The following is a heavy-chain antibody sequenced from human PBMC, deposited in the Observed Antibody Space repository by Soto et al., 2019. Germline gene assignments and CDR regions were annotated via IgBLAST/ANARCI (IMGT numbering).Heavy chain of an antibody. J-gene: IGHJ4*02. D-gene: IGHD3-10*01. CDR2: ISSSGSSI. CDR1: GFTFSGDY. CDR3: VRGRGNYYSDLVQ. Sequence: GGSLRLSCSASGFTFSGDYMSWIRQAPGKGLEWISYISSSGSSIYYADSVKGRFTISRDNAKTSLYLQMNSLRAEDTAVYYCVRGRGNYYSDLVQWGQAGPVTVS. V-gene: IGHV3-11*01.